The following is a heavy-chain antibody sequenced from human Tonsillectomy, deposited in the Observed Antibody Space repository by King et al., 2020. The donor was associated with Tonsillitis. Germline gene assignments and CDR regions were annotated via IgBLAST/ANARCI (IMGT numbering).Heavy chain of an antibody. Sequence: QLQESGPGLVRPSETLSLTCSVSGGSMTNYYWNLIRQPPGKGLEWLGWMSDTGSTNYSPALRNRLTMSLDASMKQISLQLTSVTEADTAIYYCARGSGADQGTYDSWGRGTLVTVSS. D-gene: IGHD3-10*01. CDR2: MSDTGST. CDR1: GGSMTNYY. J-gene: IGHJ4*02. V-gene: IGHV4-59*01. CDR3: ARGSGADQGTYDS.